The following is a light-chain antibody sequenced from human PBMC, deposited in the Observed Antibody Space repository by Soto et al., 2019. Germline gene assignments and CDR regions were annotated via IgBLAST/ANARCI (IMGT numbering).Light chain of an antibody. J-gene: IGKJ1*01. CDR1: QSVGSN. V-gene: IGKV3-15*01. Sequence: VWTQSDPNIVVSPGIRAILCRRASQSVGSNLAWYQQKPGQAPRLLIYGASTMATGIPARFSGSGSGTEFILTISSLEPDDFAVYYCQQYCMSAWTFGQGTKVDIK. CDR2: GAS. CDR3: QQYCMSAWT.